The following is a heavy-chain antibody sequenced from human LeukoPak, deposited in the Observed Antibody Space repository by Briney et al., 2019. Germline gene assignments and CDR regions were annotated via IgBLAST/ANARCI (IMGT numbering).Heavy chain of an antibody. CDR3: ASFDSSGWHYFDY. J-gene: IGHJ4*02. Sequence: PGGSLRLSCAASGFAFSSYSMSWVRQAAGKGLEWVSSISSRSGYIYYADSVKGRFTISRDNAKNSLYLQMNTLRAEDTAVYYCASFDSSGWHYFDYWGQGTLVTVSA. V-gene: IGHV3-21*01. CDR1: GFAFSSYS. CDR2: ISSRSGYI. D-gene: IGHD6-19*01.